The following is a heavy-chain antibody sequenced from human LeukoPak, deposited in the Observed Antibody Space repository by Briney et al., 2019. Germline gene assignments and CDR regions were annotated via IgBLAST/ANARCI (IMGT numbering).Heavy chain of an antibody. CDR3: ARGSSGWYGIDY. J-gene: IGHJ4*02. V-gene: IGHV3-74*01. CDR2: INIDGTST. D-gene: IGHD6-19*01. CDR1: GFTFSNYW. Sequence: GGSLRLSRAASGFTFSNYWMHWVRQVPGKGLVCVSRINIDGTSTSYADSVKGRFTISRDNAKNALYLQMNSLRAEDTAVYYCARGSSGWYGIDYWGQGALVNVSS.